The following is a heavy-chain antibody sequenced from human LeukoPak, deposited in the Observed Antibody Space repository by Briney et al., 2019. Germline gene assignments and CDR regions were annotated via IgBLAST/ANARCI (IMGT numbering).Heavy chain of an antibody. CDR3: TLGSY. Sequence: APVKVSCKASGYTFNKYAINWVRQAPGQGLEWMGWINTNTGNPSYARDFTGRFVFSLDTSVNSAFLQINNLKAEDTAFYYCTLGSYWGQGTLVTVSS. CDR1: GYTFNKYA. CDR2: INTNTGNP. D-gene: IGHD3-10*01. V-gene: IGHV7-4-1*02. J-gene: IGHJ4*02.